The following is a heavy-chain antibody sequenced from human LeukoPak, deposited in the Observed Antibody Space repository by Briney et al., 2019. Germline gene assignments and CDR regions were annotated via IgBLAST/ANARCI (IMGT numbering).Heavy chain of an antibody. CDR2: IDNSGST. CDR3: ARSYGDY. Sequence: SETLSLTCTVSDGSISNYYWSWVRQPPGKGLEWIAYIDNSGSTNYNPSLRSRVTISVDTSKNQFSLKLSSVTAADTAVYYCARSYGDYWGQGTLVTVSS. D-gene: IGHD4-17*01. CDR1: DGSISNYY. V-gene: IGHV4-59*01. J-gene: IGHJ4*02.